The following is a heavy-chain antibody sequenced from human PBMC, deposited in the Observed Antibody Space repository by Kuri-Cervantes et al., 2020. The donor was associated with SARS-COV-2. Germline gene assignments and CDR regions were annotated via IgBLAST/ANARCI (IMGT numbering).Heavy chain of an antibody. V-gene: IGHV3-15*01. CDR2: IKSKTDGGTT. J-gene: IGHJ6*03. CDR1: GFTFSSYS. Sequence: GESLKISCAASGFTFSSYSMNWVRQAPGKGLEWVGRIKSKTDGGTTDYAAPVKGRFTISRDDSKNTLYLQMNSLKTEGTAVYYCTTDSITGPIMDVWGKGTTVTVSS. CDR3: TTDSITGPIMDV. D-gene: IGHD1-20*01.